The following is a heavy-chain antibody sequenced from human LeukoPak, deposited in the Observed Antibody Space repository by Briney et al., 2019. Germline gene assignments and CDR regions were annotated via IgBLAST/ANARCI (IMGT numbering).Heavy chain of an antibody. CDR3: AKDRGNRDYLFDY. Sequence: GGSLRLSCAASGFTFSSYDMSWVRQAPGKGLEWVSTIIGSGGNTYYADSVKGRFTISRDNSKDTLYLQMNSLRAEDTAVYYCAKDRGNRDYLFDYWGQGTLVTVSS. V-gene: IGHV3-23*01. J-gene: IGHJ4*02. CDR2: IIGSGGNT. CDR1: GFTFSSYD. D-gene: IGHD4-17*01.